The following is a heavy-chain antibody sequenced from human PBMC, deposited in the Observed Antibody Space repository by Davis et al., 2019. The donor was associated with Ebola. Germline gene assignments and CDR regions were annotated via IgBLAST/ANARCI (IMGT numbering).Heavy chain of an antibody. CDR3: ARDRGYGDAFDI. CDR2: IYYSGST. V-gene: IGHV4-59*01. Sequence: MPGGSLRLSCTVSGGSISSYYWSWIRQPPGKGLEWIGYIYYSGSTNYNPSLKSRVTISVDTSKNQFSLKLSSVTAADTAVYYCARDRGYGDAFDIWGQGTMVTVSS. J-gene: IGHJ3*02. CDR1: GGSISSYY. D-gene: IGHD5-12*01.